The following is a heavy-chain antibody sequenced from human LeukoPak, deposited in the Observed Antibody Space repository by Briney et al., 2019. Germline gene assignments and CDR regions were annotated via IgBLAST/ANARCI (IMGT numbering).Heavy chain of an antibody. V-gene: IGHV1-2*06. J-gene: IGHJ4*02. Sequence: GASVKVSCKASGYTFTDYYMHWVRQAPGQGLEWMGQINPNSGGTNYAQKFQGRVTMTRDTSISTAYMELSRLRSDDTAVYYCARGTGYSSSWYNYWGQGTLVTVSS. CDR2: INPNSGGT. CDR1: GYTFTDYY. D-gene: IGHD6-13*01. CDR3: ARGTGYSSSWYNY.